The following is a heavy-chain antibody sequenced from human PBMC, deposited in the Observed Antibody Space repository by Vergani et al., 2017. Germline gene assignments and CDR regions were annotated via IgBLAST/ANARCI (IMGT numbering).Heavy chain of an antibody. CDR1: NFFISSNAYY. Sequence: QVQLKESGPGLVKPSETLSLTCTVSNFFISSNAYYWGWIRQAPGRGLEWIGSLHHNGATSHNPSLRSRVTMSVDTSKNQFSLSLNSVTAADTAIDYCARDERRPWSNSWARFEYWGLGILVTVSS. J-gene: IGHJ4*02. CDR3: ARDERRPWSNSWARFEY. D-gene: IGHD6-13*01. CDR2: LHHNGAT. V-gene: IGHV4-38-2*02.